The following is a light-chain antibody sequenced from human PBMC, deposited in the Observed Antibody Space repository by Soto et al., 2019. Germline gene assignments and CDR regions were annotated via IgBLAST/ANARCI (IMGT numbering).Light chain of an antibody. CDR1: QGIAPY. Sequence: DVQMTQSPSSLSAFVGDRVTITCRASQGIAPYLAWFQQKPGKVPKLLIYATSTLQSGVPSRFSGSGSGTDITLTITSLQPEDVATYYWQKYNSAPLTFGGGTKVEIK. J-gene: IGKJ4*01. CDR2: ATS. CDR3: QKYNSAPLT. V-gene: IGKV1-27*01.